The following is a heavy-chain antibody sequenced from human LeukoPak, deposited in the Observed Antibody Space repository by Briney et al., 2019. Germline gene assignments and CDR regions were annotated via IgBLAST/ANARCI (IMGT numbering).Heavy chain of an antibody. J-gene: IGHJ3*02. D-gene: IGHD5-12*01. CDR1: GGTFSSYA. CDR2: IIPILGIA. Sequence: SVKVSCKASGGTFSSYAISWVRQAPGRGLGGMGRIIPILGIANYAQKFQGRVTITPDKSTSTGYMELSSLRSEDTAVYYCARVEMATLWHAFDIWGQGTMVTVSS. V-gene: IGHV1-69*04. CDR3: ARVEMATLWHAFDI.